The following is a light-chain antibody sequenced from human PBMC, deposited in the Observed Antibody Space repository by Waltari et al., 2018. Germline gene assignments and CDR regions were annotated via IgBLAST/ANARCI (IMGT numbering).Light chain of an antibody. V-gene: IGLV2-8*01. CDR3: SSYGGSINRYV. CDR2: AVT. J-gene: IGLJ1*01. CDR1: SSDVGAYKH. Sequence: QSALTQPPSASGSPGQSVTISCPGTSSDVGAYKHVSCYQLHPGRAPRLMIYAVTKRPSGVPDRFSGSKSGNTASLTVSGLQAEDEADYYCSSYGGSINRYVFGTGTEVTVL.